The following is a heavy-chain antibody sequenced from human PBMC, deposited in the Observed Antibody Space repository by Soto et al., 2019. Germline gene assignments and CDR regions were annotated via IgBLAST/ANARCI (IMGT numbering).Heavy chain of an antibody. CDR3: ARGIAAAGTLFDY. J-gene: IGHJ4*02. D-gene: IGHD6-13*01. V-gene: IGHV4-31*03. Sequence: QVQLQESGPGLVKPSQTLSLTCTVSGGSISSGGYYWSWIRQHPGKGLEWIGYIYYSGSTYYNPSLKSRVTISVDTSKNQFSLKLSSVTAAYTAVYYCARGIAAAGTLFDYWGQGTLVTVSS. CDR2: IYYSGST. CDR1: GGSISSGGYY.